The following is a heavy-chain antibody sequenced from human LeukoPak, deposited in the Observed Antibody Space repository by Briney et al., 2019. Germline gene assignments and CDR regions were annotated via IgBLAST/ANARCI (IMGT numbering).Heavy chain of an antibody. V-gene: IGHV4-39*07. D-gene: IGHD3-22*01. Sequence: SETLSLTCTASGGSISSGSYYWGWIRQPPGKGLEWIGSIYYSGSTYYNPSLKSRVTISVDTSKNQFSLKLSSVTAADTAVYYCASTLTYYYDSSGYTYYYYMDVWGKGTTVTVSS. CDR3: ASTLTYYYDSSGYTYYYYMDV. CDR1: GGSISSGSYY. CDR2: IYYSGST. J-gene: IGHJ6*03.